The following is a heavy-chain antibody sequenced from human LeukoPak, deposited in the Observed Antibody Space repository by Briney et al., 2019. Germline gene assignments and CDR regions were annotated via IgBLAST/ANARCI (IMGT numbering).Heavy chain of an antibody. V-gene: IGHV3-21*01. CDR3: AQLEMATSA. D-gene: IGHD5-24*01. CDR1: GFTFSSYS. J-gene: IGHJ5*02. Sequence: GGSLRLSCAASGFTFSSYSMSWVRQAPGKGLEWVSSISSSSSYIYYADSVKGRFTISRDNAKNTLYLQMNSLRAEDTAVYYCAQLEMATSAWGQGTLVTVSS. CDR2: ISSSSSYI.